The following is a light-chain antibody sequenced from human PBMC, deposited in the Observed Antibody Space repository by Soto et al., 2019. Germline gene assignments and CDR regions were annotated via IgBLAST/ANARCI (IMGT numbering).Light chain of an antibody. Sequence: EIVMTQSPATLSVSPGERATLSCRASQSVSSNLAWYQQKPGQAPRLLIYGASTRATGIPARFSGSGSGTEFTLTISSLQSEDFAVYHCQQYNNWPREFGQGTKVDIK. J-gene: IGKJ1*01. CDR1: QSVSSN. CDR3: QQYNNWPRE. CDR2: GAS. V-gene: IGKV3-15*01.